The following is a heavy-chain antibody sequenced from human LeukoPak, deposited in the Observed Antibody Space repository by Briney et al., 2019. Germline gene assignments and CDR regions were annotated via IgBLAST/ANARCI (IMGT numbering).Heavy chain of an antibody. CDR3: ARDSSGYYDY. Sequence: GGSLRLSCAASGVTFSSYEMNWVRQAPGKGLEWVSYISSSGSTIYYADSVKGRFTISRDNAKNSLYLQMNRLRAEDTAVYYCARDSSGYYDYWGQGTLVTVSS. D-gene: IGHD3-22*01. V-gene: IGHV3-48*03. CDR1: GVTFSSYE. J-gene: IGHJ4*02. CDR2: ISSSGSTI.